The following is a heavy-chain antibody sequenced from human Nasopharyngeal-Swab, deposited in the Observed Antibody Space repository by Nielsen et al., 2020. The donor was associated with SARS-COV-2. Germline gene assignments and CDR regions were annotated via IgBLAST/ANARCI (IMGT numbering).Heavy chain of an antibody. J-gene: IGHJ4*02. CDR1: GGSFSGYY. D-gene: IGHD3-10*01. CDR3: ARGGRGLLGY. V-gene: IGHV4-34*01. Sequence: SETLSLTCAVYGGSFSGYYWSWVRQPPGKGLEWIGEINHSGSTNYNPSLKSRVTISVDTSKNQFSLKLSSVTAADTAVYYCARGGRGLLGYWGQGTLVTVSS. CDR2: INHSGST.